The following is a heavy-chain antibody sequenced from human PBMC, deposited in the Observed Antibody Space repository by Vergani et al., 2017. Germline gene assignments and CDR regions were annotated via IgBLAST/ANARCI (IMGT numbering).Heavy chain of an antibody. D-gene: IGHD1-26*01. CDR2: LNGGGGST. Sequence: EVQLLESGGSLKQPGGSVRLSCAASGFTFSTSAMHWVRQAPGKGLEWVSALNGGGGSTYYADSFKGRFIISRDNSWDTLYLQMNSLRPEDTATYYCVKDAGSYENFFDSWGQGTLVTVSS. CDR1: GFTFSTSA. CDR3: VKDAGSYENFFDS. V-gene: IGHV3-23*01. J-gene: IGHJ4*02.